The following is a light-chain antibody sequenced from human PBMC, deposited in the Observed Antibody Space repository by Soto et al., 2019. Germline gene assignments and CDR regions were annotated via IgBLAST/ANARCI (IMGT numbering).Light chain of an antibody. CDR3: HQYDNSPQT. V-gene: IGKV3-15*01. J-gene: IGKJ1*01. CDR1: QSVSSN. Sequence: EIVMTQSPAPLSVSPRERATLSCRASQSVSSNLAWYQQKPGQAPRLLIYGASTRATGIPARFSGSGSGTEFTLTISRLEPEDVAVYYCHQYDNSPQTLGQGTKVDIK. CDR2: GAS.